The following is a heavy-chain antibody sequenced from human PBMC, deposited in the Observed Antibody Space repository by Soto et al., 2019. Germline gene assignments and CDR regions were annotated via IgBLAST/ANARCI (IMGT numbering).Heavy chain of an antibody. J-gene: IGHJ5*02. CDR1: GASIGSGDDY. V-gene: IGHV4-30-4*08. CDR2: ISDSGST. CDR3: AKSPPPEFAP. Sequence: SETLSLTCSVSGASIGSGDDYWTWIRQSPGKGLEWIGYISDSGSTFYNPSLRSRLTIALDTSKNHFSLKLYSVTAADTAVYYCAKSPPPEFAPWGQGIPGTASS.